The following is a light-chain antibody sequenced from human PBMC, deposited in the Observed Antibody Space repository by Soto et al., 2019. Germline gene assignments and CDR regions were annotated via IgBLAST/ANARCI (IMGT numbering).Light chain of an antibody. Sequence: QSALTQPASVSGSPGQSITISCTGTSSDVGGYNYVSWYQQHPGKAPKLMIYEVSNRPSGVSNRFSGSKSGNTASLTISGLQAEDEAAYYCSSSTSSATPVVFGGGTKLTVL. CDR1: SSDVGGYNY. CDR3: SSSTSSATPVV. J-gene: IGLJ2*01. V-gene: IGLV2-14*01. CDR2: EVS.